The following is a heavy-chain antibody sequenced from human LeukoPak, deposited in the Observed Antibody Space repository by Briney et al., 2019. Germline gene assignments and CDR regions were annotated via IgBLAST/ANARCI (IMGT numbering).Heavy chain of an antibody. CDR2: INPNSGGT. V-gene: IGHV1-2*02. Sequence: APVKVSCKASGYTFTGYYMHWVRQAPGQGLEWMGWINPNSGGTNYAQKFQGRVTMTRDTTISTAYMELSRLRSDDTAVYYCARGGRGYSYGYGYWGQGTLVTVSS. J-gene: IGHJ4*02. CDR1: GYTFTGYY. CDR3: ARGGRGYSYGYGY. D-gene: IGHD5-18*01.